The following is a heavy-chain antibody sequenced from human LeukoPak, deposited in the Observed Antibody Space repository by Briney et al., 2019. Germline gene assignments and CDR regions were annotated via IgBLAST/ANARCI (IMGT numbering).Heavy chain of an antibody. D-gene: IGHD1-1*01. CDR2: IYYSGST. CDR1: GGSISSYY. CDR3: ARYKRHYSYYFDY. V-gene: IGHV4-59*12. J-gene: IGHJ4*02. Sequence: PSETLSLTCTVSGGSISSYYWSWIRQPPGKGLEWIGYIYYSGSTNYNPSLKSRVTISVDTSKNQFSLKLSSVTAADTAVYYCARYKRHYSYYFDYWGQGTLVTVSS.